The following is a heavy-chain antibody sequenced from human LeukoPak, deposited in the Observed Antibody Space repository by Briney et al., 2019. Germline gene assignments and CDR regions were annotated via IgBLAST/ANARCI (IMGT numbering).Heavy chain of an antibody. D-gene: IGHD6-19*01. J-gene: IGHJ5*02. CDR1: GGSISSSNW. Sequence: PSETLSLTCAVSGGSISSSNWWSWVRQPPGKGLEWIGEIYHSGSTNYNPSLKSRVTMSVDTSKNQFSLKLSSVTAADTAVYYCAREDVAVKGNWFDPWGQGTLVTVSS. CDR2: IYHSGST. CDR3: AREDVAVKGNWFDP. V-gene: IGHV4-4*02.